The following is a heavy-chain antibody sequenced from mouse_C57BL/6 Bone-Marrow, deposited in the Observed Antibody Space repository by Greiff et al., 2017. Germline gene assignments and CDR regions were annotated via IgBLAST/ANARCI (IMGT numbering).Heavy chain of an antibody. CDR2: ISSGGDYI. CDR1: GFTFSSYA. Sequence: EVKVVESGAGLVKPGGSLKLSCAASGFTFSSYAMSWVRQTPEKRLEWVAYISSGGDYIYYADNVKGRFTISRDNARNTLYLQMSSLKSEDTAMYSCTRGRLRDYYDYWGQGTTLTVTS. J-gene: IGHJ2*01. V-gene: IGHV5-9-1*02. CDR3: TRGRLRDYYDY. D-gene: IGHD1-1*01.